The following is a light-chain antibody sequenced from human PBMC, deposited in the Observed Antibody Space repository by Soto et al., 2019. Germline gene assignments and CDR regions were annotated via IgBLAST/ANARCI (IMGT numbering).Light chain of an antibody. J-gene: IGKJ4*01. CDR2: KAS. Sequence: DIQMTQSPSTLSGSVGDSVTITCRASQTISSWLAWYQQKPGKAPKLLIYKASSLESGVPSRFSGSGSGTEFTLTVSSLQPDDFATYYCQQYESYPLTFGGGTKVDIK. CDR3: QQYESYPLT. CDR1: QTISSW. V-gene: IGKV1-5*03.